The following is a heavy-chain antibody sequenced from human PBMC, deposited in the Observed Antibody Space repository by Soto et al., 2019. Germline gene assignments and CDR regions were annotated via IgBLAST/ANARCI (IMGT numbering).Heavy chain of an antibody. CDR3: ARDHYAPGSFDP. V-gene: IGHV3-11*05. Sequence: QVQLVESGGGLVKPGGSLRLSCAASGFTFSDYYMSWIRQAPGKGLEWVSYISSSSSYTNYADSVKGRFTISRDNAKNSLYLQMNGLRAEDTAVYYCARDHYAPGSFDPWGQGTLVTVSS. J-gene: IGHJ5*02. CDR2: ISSSSSYT. CDR1: GFTFSDYY. D-gene: IGHD2-2*01.